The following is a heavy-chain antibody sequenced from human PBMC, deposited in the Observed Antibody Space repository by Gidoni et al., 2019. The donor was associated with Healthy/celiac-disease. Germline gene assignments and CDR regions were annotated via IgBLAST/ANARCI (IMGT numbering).Heavy chain of an antibody. D-gene: IGHD3-10*01. CDR2: ISYDGSNK. V-gene: IGHV3-30-3*01. Sequence: QVQLVESGGGVVQPGRSLRLSCAASGFTFSSYAMHWVRQAQGKGLEWVAVISYDGSNKYYADSVKGRFTISRDNSKNTLYLQMNSLRAEDTAVYYCARDSGPTSGDYWGQGTLVTVSS. J-gene: IGHJ4*02. CDR1: GFTFSSYA. CDR3: ARDSGPTSGDY.